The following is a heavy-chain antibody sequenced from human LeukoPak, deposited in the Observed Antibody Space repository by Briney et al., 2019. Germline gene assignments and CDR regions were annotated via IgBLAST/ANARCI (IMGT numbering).Heavy chain of an antibody. J-gene: IGHJ3*02. CDR3: ARAWSRVDAFDI. CDR2: ISGSGDST. Sequence: GGSLRLSCAASGFTFSSYGMTWVRQAPGKGLEWVSSISGSGDSTYYADSVKGRFTISRDNSKNTLFLQMNSLRAEDTAVYYCARAWSRVDAFDIWGQGTMVTVSS. D-gene: IGHD2-8*02. V-gene: IGHV3-23*01. CDR1: GFTFSSYG.